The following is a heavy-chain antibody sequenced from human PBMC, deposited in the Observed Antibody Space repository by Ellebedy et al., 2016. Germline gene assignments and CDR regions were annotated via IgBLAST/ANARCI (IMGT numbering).Heavy chain of an antibody. D-gene: IGHD3-9*01. V-gene: IGHV3-48*01. J-gene: IGHJ4*02. CDR2: ISKTNTV. CDR1: GFPFNTYT. Sequence: GESLKISCVASGFPFNTYTMNWVRQTPQKGLEWISYISKTNTVFYADSVKGRFTISRDNAKNSLFLQMNSLRVEDTAIYYCATPIGDILTGHSRADCWGQGTLVTVSS. CDR3: ATPIGDILTGHSRADC.